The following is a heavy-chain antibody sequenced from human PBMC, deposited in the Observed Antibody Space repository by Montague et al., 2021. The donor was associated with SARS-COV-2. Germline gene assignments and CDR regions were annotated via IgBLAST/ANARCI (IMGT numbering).Heavy chain of an antibody. CDR3: AGAWQPLIHDGFGWFDP. CDR1: RDSVSSGSYY. CDR2: IHNTGNT. V-gene: IGHV4-61*01. D-gene: IGHD6-13*01. J-gene: IGHJ5*02. Sequence: SETLSLTCTVSRDSVSSGSYYWSWIRQPPGKGLEWIAYIHNTGNTKYNPSLSGRVTISIDTSKNQFSLKMSSVTEADSAVYYCAGAWQPLIHDGFGWFDPWGQGTLVTVSS.